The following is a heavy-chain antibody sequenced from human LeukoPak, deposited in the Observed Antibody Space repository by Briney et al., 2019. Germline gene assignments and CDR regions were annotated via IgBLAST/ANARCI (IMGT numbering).Heavy chain of an antibody. CDR3: ATYGSGSHKSQPFDY. CDR1: GFTFSSYA. Sequence: PGGSLGLSCAASGFTFSSYAMHWVRQAPGKGLEWVAVISYDGSNKYYADSVKGRFTISRDNSKNTLYLQMNSLRAEDTAVYYCATYGSGSHKSQPFDYWGQGTLVTVSS. V-gene: IGHV3-30*04. D-gene: IGHD3-10*01. CDR2: ISYDGSNK. J-gene: IGHJ4*02.